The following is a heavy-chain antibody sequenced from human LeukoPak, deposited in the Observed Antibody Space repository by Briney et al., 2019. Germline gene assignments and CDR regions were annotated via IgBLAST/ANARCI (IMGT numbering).Heavy chain of an antibody. CDR3: ARDRPARHGMDV. J-gene: IGHJ6*02. CDR2: INPSGGST. D-gene: IGHD6-6*01. CDR1: GYTFTSYY. V-gene: IGHV1-46*01. Sequence: ASVTVSCKASGYTFTSYYMHWVRQAPGQELEWMGIINPSGGSTSYAQKFQGRVTMTRDTSTSTVYMELSSLRSEDTAAYYCARDRPARHGMDVWGQGATVTVSS.